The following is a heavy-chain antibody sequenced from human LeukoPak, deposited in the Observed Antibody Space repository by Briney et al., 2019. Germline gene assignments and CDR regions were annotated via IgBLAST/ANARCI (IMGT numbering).Heavy chain of an antibody. CDR2: ISTGGST. CDR1: GFTASNNY. Sequence: PGGSLRLSCAASGFTASNNYMSWVRQAPGKGLEWVSVISTGGSTYYADSVKGRFTLSRDNSKNTLSLQMNSLRVDDTAVYYCAREGAGFQHWGQGTLATVSS. CDR3: AREGAGFQH. V-gene: IGHV3-53*01. D-gene: IGHD3-10*01. J-gene: IGHJ1*01.